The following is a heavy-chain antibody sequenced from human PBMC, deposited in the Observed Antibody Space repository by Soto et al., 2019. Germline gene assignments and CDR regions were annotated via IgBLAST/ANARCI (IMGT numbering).Heavy chain of an antibody. J-gene: IGHJ6*02. Sequence: SETLSLTCTVSVAAITTYYWRCLRQPAGKGLEGIGLIDTRGNTNYNPSLKSRVTMSVNTSKKQFSLKLNSGTAADTAVYYCARYSNKWFQTKGSDVWGQATTVT. CDR3: ARYSNKWFQTKGSDV. V-gene: IGHV4-4*07. CDR1: VAAITTYY. D-gene: IGHD6-13*01. CDR2: IDTRGNT.